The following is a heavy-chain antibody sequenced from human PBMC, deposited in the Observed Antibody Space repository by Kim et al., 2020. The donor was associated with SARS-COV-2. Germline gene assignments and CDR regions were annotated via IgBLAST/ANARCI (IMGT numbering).Heavy chain of an antibody. CDR2: IYPVDSET. CDR1: GYTFTNSW. Sequence: GESLKISCKGSGYTFTNSWIAWVRQMPGKGLESMGIIYPVDSETRYSPSFQGQVTISVDKSISTAFLQWSSLATSDTAVYYCARLGGTTISCHTMDYWGQGTLVTVSS. J-gene: IGHJ4*02. V-gene: IGHV5-51*01. CDR3: ARLGGTTISCHTMDY. D-gene: IGHD1-26*01.